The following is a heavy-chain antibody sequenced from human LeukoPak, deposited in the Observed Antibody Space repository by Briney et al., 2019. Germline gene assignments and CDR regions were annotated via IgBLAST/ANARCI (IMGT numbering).Heavy chain of an antibody. Sequence: PGGSLRLSCAASGFTFSSYSMNWVRQAPGKGLEWVASIKEDESEKEYVDSVKGRFIISRDNAKNSLYLQMNSLRAEDAAVYYCAGDTTTPIGNWGQGTLVTVSS. D-gene: IGHD1-1*01. CDR1: GFTFSSYS. CDR3: AGDTTTPIGN. J-gene: IGHJ4*02. V-gene: IGHV3-7*04. CDR2: IKEDESEK.